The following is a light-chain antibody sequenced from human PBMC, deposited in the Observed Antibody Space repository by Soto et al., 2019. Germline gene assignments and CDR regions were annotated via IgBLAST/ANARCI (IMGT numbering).Light chain of an antibody. V-gene: IGKV3-15*01. CDR2: GAS. J-gene: IGKJ1*01. CDR3: QQDNNWPWT. Sequence: EILLTQSPAALSLSPGDRATLSCRASQSVSSNLAWHQQKPGQAPRLLIYGASTRATGIPDRFSGNGSGTEFTLTISSLQSEDFAVYYCQQDNNWPWTFGQGTKVEIK. CDR1: QSVSSN.